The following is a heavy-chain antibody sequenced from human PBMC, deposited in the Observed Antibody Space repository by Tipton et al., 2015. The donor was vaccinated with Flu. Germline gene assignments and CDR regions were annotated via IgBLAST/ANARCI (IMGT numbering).Heavy chain of an antibody. Sequence: TPSLTCSVSGGSFSGYYWAWIRQPPGKGLEWIGEINHSGSTHYNASLKSRVTMSVDSSTNQFSLHLSSVTAADTAVYYCARVSPRRVTAIVVVMLPEGYFDYWGQGTLAIVSS. CDR1: GGSFSGYY. D-gene: IGHD3-22*01. CDR3: ARVSPRRVTAIVVVMLPEGYFDY. CDR2: INHSGST. V-gene: IGHV4-34*01. J-gene: IGHJ4*02.